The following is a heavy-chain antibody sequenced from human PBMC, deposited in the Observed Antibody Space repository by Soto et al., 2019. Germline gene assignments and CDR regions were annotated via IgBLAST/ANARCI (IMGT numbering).Heavy chain of an antibody. CDR1: GGSISSSNW. Sequence: KTSETLSLTCAVSGGSISSSNWWSWVRQPPGKGLEWIGEIYHSGSTNYNPSLKSRVTISVDKSKNQFSLNLSSVIAADTAVYYCARALIQLWPHYYYGMDVWGQGTLVTVSS. CDR2: IYHSGST. D-gene: IGHD5-18*01. J-gene: IGHJ6*02. CDR3: ARALIQLWPHYYYGMDV. V-gene: IGHV4-4*02.